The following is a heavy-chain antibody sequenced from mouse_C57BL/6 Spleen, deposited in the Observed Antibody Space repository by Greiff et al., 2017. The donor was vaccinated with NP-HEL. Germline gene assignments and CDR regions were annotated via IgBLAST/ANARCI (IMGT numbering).Heavy chain of an antibody. V-gene: IGHV1-75*01. J-gene: IGHJ2*01. Sequence: QVQLKESGPELVKPGASVKISCKASGYTFTDYYINWVKQRPGQGLEWIGWIFPGSGSTYYNEKFKGKATLTVDKSSSTAYMLLSSLTSEDSAVYFCASLLYYGNWDYWGQGTTLTVSS. CDR1: GYTFTDYY. CDR3: ASLLYYGNWDY. D-gene: IGHD2-1*01. CDR2: IFPGSGST.